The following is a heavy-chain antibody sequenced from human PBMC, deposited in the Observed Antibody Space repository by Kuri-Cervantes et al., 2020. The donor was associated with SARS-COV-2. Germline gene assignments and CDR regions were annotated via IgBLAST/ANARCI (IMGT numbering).Heavy chain of an antibody. CDR3: ARVRYSSSWYGTRFWFDP. Sequence: SETLSLTCTVSGGSISSGDYYWSWIRQPPGKGLEWIGEINHSGSTNYNPSLKSRVTISVDTSKNQFSLKLSSVTAADTAVYYCARVRYSSSWYGTRFWFDPRGQGTLVTVSS. D-gene: IGHD6-13*01. CDR1: GGSISSGDYY. J-gene: IGHJ5*02. CDR2: INHSGST. V-gene: IGHV4-39*07.